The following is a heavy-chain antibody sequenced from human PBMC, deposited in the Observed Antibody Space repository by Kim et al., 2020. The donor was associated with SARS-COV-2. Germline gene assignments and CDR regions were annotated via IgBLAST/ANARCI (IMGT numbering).Heavy chain of an antibody. CDR1: GYSFTSYW. D-gene: IGHD3-10*01. Sequence: GESLKISCKGSGYSFTSYWIGWVRQMPGKGLEWMGIIYPGDSDTRYSPSFQGQVTISADKSISTAYLQWSSLKASDTAMYYCASGSGDTMVRGVPYGMDVWGQGTTVTVSS. V-gene: IGHV5-51*01. CDR2: IYPGDSDT. J-gene: IGHJ6*02. CDR3: ASGSGDTMVRGVPYGMDV.